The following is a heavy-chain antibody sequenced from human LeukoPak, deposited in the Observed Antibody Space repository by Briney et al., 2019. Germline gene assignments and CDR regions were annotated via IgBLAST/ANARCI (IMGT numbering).Heavy chain of an antibody. CDR3: ASWAARIVSGGRPTRYYYYMDV. Sequence: SQTLSLTCSVSGGSISNVSYYWSWIRQPAGKGLEWIGRIYISESTNYNPSLKSRVTISVDTSKNQFSLKLSSVTAEDTAVYYCASWAARIVSGGRPTRYYYYMDVWGKGTTVTVSS. J-gene: IGHJ6*03. V-gene: IGHV4-61*02. CDR1: GGSISNVSYY. CDR2: IYISEST. D-gene: IGHD2-15*01.